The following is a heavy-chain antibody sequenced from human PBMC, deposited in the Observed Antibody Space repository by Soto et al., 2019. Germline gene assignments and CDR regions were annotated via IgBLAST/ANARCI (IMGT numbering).Heavy chain of an antibody. CDR3: ARGRSSEMTTVTRFDY. CDR1: GGSFSGYY. CDR2: INHSGST. J-gene: IGHJ4*02. V-gene: IGHV4-34*01. Sequence: SETLSLTCAVYGGSFSGYYWSWIRQPPGKGLEWIGEINHSGSTNYNPSLKSRVTISVDTSKNQFSLKLSSVTAADTAVYYCARGRSSEMTTVTRFDYWGQGTLVTVSS. D-gene: IGHD4-17*01.